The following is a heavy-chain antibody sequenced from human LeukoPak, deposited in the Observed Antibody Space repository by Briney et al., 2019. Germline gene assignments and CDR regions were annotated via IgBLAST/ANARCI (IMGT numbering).Heavy chain of an antibody. CDR3: ARSWELYYFDY. CDR1: GFTFDDYE. CDR2: IYSGGST. Sequence: GGSLRLSCAASGFTFDDYEMSWVRQAPGKGLEWVSVIYSGGSTYYADSVKGRFTISRDNSKNTLYLQMNSLRAEDTAVYYCARSWELYYFDYWGLGTLVTVSS. V-gene: IGHV3-53*01. D-gene: IGHD4-23*01. J-gene: IGHJ4*02.